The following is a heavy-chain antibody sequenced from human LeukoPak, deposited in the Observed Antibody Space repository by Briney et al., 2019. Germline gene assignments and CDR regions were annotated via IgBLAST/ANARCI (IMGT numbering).Heavy chain of an antibody. CDR2: ISYDGSNK. D-gene: IGHD4/OR15-4a*01. CDR1: GFTFSSYG. CDR3: ARDLGVPTSY. V-gene: IGHV3-30*03. J-gene: IGHJ4*02. Sequence: SGGSLRLSCAASGFTFSSYGMHWVRQAPGKGLEWVAVISYDGSNKYYADSVKGRFTISRDNSKNTLFLQMNSLRGEDTAVYYCARDLGVPTSYWGQGTLVTVSS.